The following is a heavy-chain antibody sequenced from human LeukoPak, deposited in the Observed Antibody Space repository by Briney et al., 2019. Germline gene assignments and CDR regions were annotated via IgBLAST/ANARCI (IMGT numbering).Heavy chain of an antibody. Sequence: GGSLRLSCAASAFTFSSYSMNWVRQAPGKGLEWVSSISSSGSYIYYADSVKGRFTISRDNSKNTLYLQMNSLRAEDTAVYYCAKPARTDYADYWGQGTLVTVSS. CDR3: AKPARTDYADY. D-gene: IGHD1-14*01. J-gene: IGHJ4*02. CDR2: ISSSGSYI. CDR1: AFTFSSYS. V-gene: IGHV3-21*04.